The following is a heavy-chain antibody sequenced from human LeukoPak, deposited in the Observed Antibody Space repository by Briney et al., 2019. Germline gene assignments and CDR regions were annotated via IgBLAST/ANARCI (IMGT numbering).Heavy chain of an antibody. CDR2: MNPNSGNK. Sequence: ASVKVSCKASGYSFTNFDINWVRQATGQGLEWMGWMNPNSGNKGYAQKFQGRVTMTMNTSITTAYMELSSLRSEDTAVYYCATATTEIVVVPAATYYYYMDVWGKGTTVTVSS. D-gene: IGHD2-2*01. J-gene: IGHJ6*03. CDR1: GYSFTNFD. V-gene: IGHV1-8*01. CDR3: ATATTEIVVVPAATYYYYMDV.